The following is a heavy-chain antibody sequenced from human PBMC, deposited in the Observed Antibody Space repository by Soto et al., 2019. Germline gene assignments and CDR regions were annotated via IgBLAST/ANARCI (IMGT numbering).Heavy chain of an antibody. CDR2: ISSSSSYI. J-gene: IGHJ3*02. CDR3: ARGSYDYIWGSYRYGAFDI. Sequence: PGGSLRLSCAASGFTFSSYSMNWVRQAPGKGLEWVSSISSSSSYIYYADSVKGRFTISRDNAKNSLYLQMNSLRAEDTAVYYCARGSYDYIWGSYRYGAFDIWGQGTMVTVSS. D-gene: IGHD3-16*02. CDR1: GFTFSSYS. V-gene: IGHV3-21*01.